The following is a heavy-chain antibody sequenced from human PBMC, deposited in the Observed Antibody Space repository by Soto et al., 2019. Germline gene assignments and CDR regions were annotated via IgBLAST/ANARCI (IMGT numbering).Heavy chain of an antibody. V-gene: IGHV1-18*04. J-gene: IGHJ6*02. CDR2: ISAYNGNT. Sequence: VQLVQSGAEVKKPGASVKVSCKASGYTFTSYGISWVRQAPGQGLEWMGWISAYNGNTNYAQKLQGRVTMTTDTSTSTAYMELRSLRSDDTAVYYCARRSSGWYYYYYGMDVWGQGTTVTVSS. CDR1: GYTFTSYG. D-gene: IGHD6-19*01. CDR3: ARRSSGWYYYYYGMDV.